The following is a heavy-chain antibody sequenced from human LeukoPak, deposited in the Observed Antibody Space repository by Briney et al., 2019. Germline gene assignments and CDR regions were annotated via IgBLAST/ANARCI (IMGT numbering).Heavy chain of an antibody. CDR3: ARSKSSGWYEGYFDY. CDR2: IYYSGST. D-gene: IGHD6-19*01. J-gene: IGHJ4*02. Sequence: SETLSLTCTVSGGSISSSSYYWGWIRQPPGKGLEWIGSIYYSGSTYYNPSLKSRVTISVDTSKNQFSLKLSSVTAADTAVYYCARSKSSGWYEGYFDYWGQGTLVTVSS. V-gene: IGHV4-39*07. CDR1: GGSISSSSYY.